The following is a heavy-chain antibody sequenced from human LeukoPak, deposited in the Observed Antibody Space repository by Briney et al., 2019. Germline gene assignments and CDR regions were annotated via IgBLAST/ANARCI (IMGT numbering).Heavy chain of an antibody. CDR3: ASGMGYSRGWYFDYFDY. CDR2: IIPIFGTA. J-gene: IGHJ4*02. CDR1: GGTFSSYA. V-gene: IGHV1-69*13. Sequence: GASVKVSCKASGGTFSSYAISWVRQAPGQGLEWMGGIIPIFGTANYAQKFQGRVTITADESTSTAYMELSSLRSEDTAVYYCASGMGYSRGWYFDYFDYWGQGTLVTVSS. D-gene: IGHD6-19*01.